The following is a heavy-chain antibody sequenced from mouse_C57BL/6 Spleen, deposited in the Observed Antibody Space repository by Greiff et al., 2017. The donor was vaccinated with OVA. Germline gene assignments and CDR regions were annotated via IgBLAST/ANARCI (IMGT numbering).Heavy chain of an antibody. Sequence: EVKLMESGPGLVKPSQSLSLTCSVTGYSITSGYYWNWIRQFPGNKLEWMGYISYDGSNKYNPSLKNRISITRDTSKNQFFLKLNSVTTEDTATYYCARGLDLLFLFDYWGQGTTLTVSS. CDR3: ARGLDLLFLFDY. CDR2: ISYDGSN. V-gene: IGHV3-6*01. J-gene: IGHJ2*01. D-gene: IGHD2-1*01. CDR1: GYSITSGYY.